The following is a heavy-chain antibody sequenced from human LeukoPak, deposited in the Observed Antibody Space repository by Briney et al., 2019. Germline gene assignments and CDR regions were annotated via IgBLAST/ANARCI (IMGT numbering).Heavy chain of an antibody. CDR2: IYYSGNT. V-gene: IGHV4-59*08. D-gene: IGHD3-16*02. CDR3: ARHLLSTHYFDY. CDR1: GGSISSYY. Sequence: AETLSLTCTVSGGSISSYYWSWIRQPPGKGLEWIGYIYYSGNTNYSPSLKSRVTISVDTSKNQFSLKLSSVTAADTAVYYCARHLLSTHYFDYWGQGTLVTVSS. J-gene: IGHJ4*02.